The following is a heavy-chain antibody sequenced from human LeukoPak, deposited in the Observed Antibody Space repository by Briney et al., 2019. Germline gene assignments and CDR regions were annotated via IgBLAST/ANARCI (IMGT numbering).Heavy chain of an antibody. CDR3: ARADLCSGGSCYSGLGYYFDY. J-gene: IGHJ4*02. Sequence: SVKVSCKASGGTFSSYAISWVRQAPGQGLEWMGGIIPIFGTANYAQKFQGRVTITADESTSTAYMELSSLRSEDTAVYYCARADLCSGGSCYSGLGYYFDYWGQGTLVTVSS. D-gene: IGHD2-15*01. CDR1: GGTFSSYA. CDR2: IIPIFGTA. V-gene: IGHV1-69*13.